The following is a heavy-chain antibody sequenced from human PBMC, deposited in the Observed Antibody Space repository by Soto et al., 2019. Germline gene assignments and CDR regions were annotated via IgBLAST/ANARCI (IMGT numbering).Heavy chain of an antibody. D-gene: IGHD3-10*01. J-gene: IGHJ4*02. Sequence: EVQLVESGGGLVQPGGSLRLSCAASGFTFNDHYMDWVRQAPGKGLEWVGRTRNKDNSYSTEYAASVKGRFTISRDDSSNSLYLQMNSLKTEDTAVYYCAKDLRGKADYWGQGTLVTVSS. CDR3: AKDLRGKADY. CDR1: GFTFNDHY. V-gene: IGHV3-72*01. CDR2: TRNKDNSYST.